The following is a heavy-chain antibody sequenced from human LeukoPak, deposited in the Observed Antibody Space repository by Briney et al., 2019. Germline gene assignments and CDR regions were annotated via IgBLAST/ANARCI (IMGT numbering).Heavy chain of an antibody. V-gene: IGHV4-59*01. CDR1: GGSISSYY. J-gene: IGHJ4*02. CDR3: ARGYSSSSEADY. D-gene: IGHD6-6*01. CDR2: IYYSGST. Sequence: RPSETLSLTCTVSGGSISSYYWSWIRQPPGKGLEWIGYIYYSGSTNYNPSLRSRVTISVDTSKNQFSLKLSSVTAADTAVYYRARGYSSSSEADYWGQGTLVTVSS.